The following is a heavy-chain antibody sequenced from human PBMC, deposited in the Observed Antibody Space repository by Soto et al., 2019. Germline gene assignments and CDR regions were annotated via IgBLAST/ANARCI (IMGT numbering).Heavy chain of an antibody. J-gene: IGHJ4*02. V-gene: IGHV3-30-3*01. CDR2: ISYDGSNK. CDR3: ARERSDYHHY. D-gene: IGHD3-22*01. Sequence: QVQLVESGGGVVQPGRSLRLSCAASGFTFSSYAMHWVRQAPGKGLEWVAVISYDGSNKYYADSVKGRFTISRDNSKNTLYLQMNSLRAEDTAVYYCARERSDYHHYWGQGTLVTVSS. CDR1: GFTFSSYA.